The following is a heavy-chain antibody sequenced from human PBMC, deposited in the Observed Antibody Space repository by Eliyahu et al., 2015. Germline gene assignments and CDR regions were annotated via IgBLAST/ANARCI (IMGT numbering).Heavy chain of an antibody. D-gene: IGHD3-10*01. Sequence: QVQLVQSGAEVKKPGTSVXVSCXGIGYTFSDYGISWXRQAPGQGLEWMGWISTHSDGRSYAQRFQGRVTITADTSASTAYMELRSLTSDDTAFYYCARDEMYYRDYWGQGTLVTVSS. CDR1: GYTFSDYG. J-gene: IGHJ4*02. V-gene: IGHV1-18*04. CDR2: ISTHSDGR. CDR3: ARDEMYYRDY.